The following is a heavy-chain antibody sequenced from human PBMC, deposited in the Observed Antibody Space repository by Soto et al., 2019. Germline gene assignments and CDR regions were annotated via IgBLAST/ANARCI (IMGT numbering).Heavy chain of an antibody. D-gene: IGHD6-13*01. V-gene: IGHV4-4*02. CDR2: IYHSGSA. CDR1: GGSVSSTYW. Sequence: QVELQESGPGLVKPSGTLSLTCAVSGGSVSSTYWWSWVRQPPGKGLEWIGEIYHSGSANYNPSLTSRVTISVDNSTNQFSLNLNSVTAADTAVYYCARYNAASGTYYFDYWGQGTLVTVSS. J-gene: IGHJ4*02. CDR3: ARYNAASGTYYFDY.